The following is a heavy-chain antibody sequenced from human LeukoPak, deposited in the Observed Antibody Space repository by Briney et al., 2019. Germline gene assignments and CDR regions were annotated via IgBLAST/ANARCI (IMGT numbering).Heavy chain of an antibody. J-gene: IGHJ4*02. CDR1: GFTFDDYA. V-gene: IGHV3-9*01. CDR3: AKTFRTEGYSPFDY. Sequence: PGGSLRLSCAASGFTFDDYAMHWVRQAPGKGLEWVSGISWNSGSIGYADSVKGRFTISRDNAKNSLYLQMNSLRAEDTALYYCAKTFRTEGYSPFDYWGQGTLVTVSS. D-gene: IGHD5-18*01. CDR2: ISWNSGSI.